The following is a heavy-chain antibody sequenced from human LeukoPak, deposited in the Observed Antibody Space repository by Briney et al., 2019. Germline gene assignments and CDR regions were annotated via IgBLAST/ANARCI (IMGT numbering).Heavy chain of an antibody. J-gene: IGHJ4*02. V-gene: IGHV3-30*04. Sequence: GSLRLSCAASGFTFSSYAMHWVRQAPGKGLEWVAVISYDGSNKYYADSVKGRFTISRDNSKNTLYLQMNSLRAEDTAVYYCAREIGHPYYDFWSGYHTPIDYWGQGTPVTVSS. CDR1: GFTFSSYA. D-gene: IGHD3-3*01. CDR3: AREIGHPYYDFWSGYHTPIDY. CDR2: ISYDGSNK.